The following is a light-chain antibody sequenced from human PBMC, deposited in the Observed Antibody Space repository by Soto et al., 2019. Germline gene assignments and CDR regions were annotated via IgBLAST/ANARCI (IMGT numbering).Light chain of an antibody. CDR1: QSVSNN. V-gene: IGKV3-15*01. CDR3: QHYNNWPST. J-gene: IGKJ2*01. CDR2: GAS. Sequence: EIVMTQSPATLSVSPGDRATLSCRASQSVSNNLAWYQQKPGQAPRLLMYGASTRATGIPARFSGSGSGAEFTLTISSLQSEDFAVYYCQHYNNWPSTFGQGTKLEIK.